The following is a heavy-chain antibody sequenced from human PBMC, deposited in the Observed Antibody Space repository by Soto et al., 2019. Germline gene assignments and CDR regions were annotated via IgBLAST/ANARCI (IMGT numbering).Heavy chain of an antibody. D-gene: IGHD3-16*01. CDR3: ARDWGAPGRGSALGYYYHFGMDV. J-gene: IGHJ6*02. Sequence: EVQLVESGGGLVQPGGSLRLSCAASGFTFSTYWMNWVRQAPGKGLEWVANIKEAGSEAYYVDSVKGRFTISRVNAKNSLYLDMNSLRGEDTAVYYCARDWGAPGRGSALGYYYHFGMDVWGQGTTVTVPS. CDR2: IKEAGSEA. V-gene: IGHV3-7*05. CDR1: GFTFSTYW.